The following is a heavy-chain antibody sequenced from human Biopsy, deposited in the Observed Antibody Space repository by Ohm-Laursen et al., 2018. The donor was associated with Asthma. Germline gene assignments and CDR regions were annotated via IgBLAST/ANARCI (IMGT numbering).Heavy chain of an antibody. CDR2: INGKSNSI. CDR3: AGDSDGNFYY. Sequence: SLRLSCTASGFTFSDYYMSWIRQAPGKGLEWISYINGKSNSIEYADSVKGRFTISRDNAKNSLYLQMNSLRAEDTAVYYCAGDSDGNFYYWGQGTLVTVSS. J-gene: IGHJ4*02. CDR1: GFTFSDYY. V-gene: IGHV3-11*06.